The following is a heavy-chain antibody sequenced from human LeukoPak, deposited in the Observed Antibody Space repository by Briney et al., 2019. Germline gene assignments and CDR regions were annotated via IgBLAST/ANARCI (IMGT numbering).Heavy chain of an antibody. CDR1: GFTFSSYW. D-gene: IGHD3-3*01. J-gene: IGHJ4*02. CDR2: INTDGSST. CDR3: AKDTYDFWSGYYSFDY. Sequence: GGSLRLSCAAAGFTFSSYWKHWVRQAPGKGLVWVSRINTDGSSTSYADSVKGRFTISRDNAKNTLYLQMNSLRAEDTAVYYCAKDTYDFWSGYYSFDYWGQGTLVTVSS. V-gene: IGHV3-74*01.